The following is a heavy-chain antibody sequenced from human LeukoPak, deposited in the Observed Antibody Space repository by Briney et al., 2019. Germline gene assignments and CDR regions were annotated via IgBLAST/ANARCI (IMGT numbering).Heavy chain of an antibody. CDR3: ARLRYDSSGYYYFDY. CDR2: IYHSGST. J-gene: IGHJ4*02. CDR1: GGSISSGGYS. V-gene: IGHV4-30-2*02. Sequence: PSQTLSLTCAVSGGSISSGGYSWSWIRQPPGKGLEWIGYIYHSGSTYYNPSLKSRVTISIDTSKNYFSLKLNSVTAADTAVYYCARLRYDSSGYYYFDYWGQGTLVTVSS. D-gene: IGHD3-22*01.